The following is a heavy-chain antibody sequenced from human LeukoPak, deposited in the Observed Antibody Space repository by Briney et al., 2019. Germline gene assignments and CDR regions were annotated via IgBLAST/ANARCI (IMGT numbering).Heavy chain of an antibody. Sequence: GGSLRLSCAASGFTFNSYWMTWVRQAPGKGLEWVSGISGSGGSTYYTDSVKGRFTVSRDNSKSTLYLQMNSLRAEDTAVYYCARDDNLRSSWPFDYWGQGTLVTVSS. CDR2: ISGSGGST. V-gene: IGHV3-23*01. CDR1: GFTFNSYW. D-gene: IGHD6-13*01. J-gene: IGHJ4*02. CDR3: ARDDNLRSSWPFDY.